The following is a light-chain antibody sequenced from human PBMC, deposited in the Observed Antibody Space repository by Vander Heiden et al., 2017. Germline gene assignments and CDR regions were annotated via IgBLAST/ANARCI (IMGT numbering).Light chain of an antibody. CDR2: AAS. J-gene: IGKJ1*01. Sequence: DIQMTQSPSSLSAPVGDRVTITCRASQSISSYLNWYQQKPGKAPKLLIYAASSLQSGVPSRFSGSGSGTDFTLTISRLQPEDFATYYCQRSDSTPRTFGQGTKVEIK. CDR3: QRSDSTPRT. V-gene: IGKV1-39*01. CDR1: QSISSY.